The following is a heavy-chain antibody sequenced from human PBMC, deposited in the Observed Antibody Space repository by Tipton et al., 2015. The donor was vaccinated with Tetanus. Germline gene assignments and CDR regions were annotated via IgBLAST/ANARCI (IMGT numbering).Heavy chain of an antibody. CDR1: GFTFSSFA. CDR3: ARGGGSFDY. J-gene: IGHJ4*02. CDR2: TRNKFRSYTT. Sequence: SLRLSCAASGFTFSSFAMSWVRQAPGKGLEWVGRTRNKFRSYTTEYAASVEGRFAISRDDSKNSVYLQMNSLRAEDTAVYYCARGGGSFDYWGQGTLVTVSS. V-gene: IGHV3-72*01. D-gene: IGHD3-10*01.